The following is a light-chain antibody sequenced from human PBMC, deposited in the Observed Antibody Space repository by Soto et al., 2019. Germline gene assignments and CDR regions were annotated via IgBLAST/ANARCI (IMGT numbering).Light chain of an antibody. CDR1: SSDIGAHNF. J-gene: IGLJ1*01. V-gene: IGLV2-14*03. CDR3: NSYTTSNPFV. Sequence: QSVLTQPPSVSGSPGQSITISCSGTSSDIGAHNFVSWYQQHPGKAPKLIIYEVINRPSGVSDRFSGSKSGNTASLTISGLQSEDEADYYCNSYTTSNPFVFGSGTKVTVL. CDR2: EVI.